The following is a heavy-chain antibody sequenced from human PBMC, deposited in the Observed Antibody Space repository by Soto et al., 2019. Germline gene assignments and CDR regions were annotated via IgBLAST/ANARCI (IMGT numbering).Heavy chain of an antibody. Sequence: QVQLQESGPGLVKPSETLSLTCTVSGDSISRYYWSWIRLSPGKGLEWIGYIYYSGETNYNPSVKSRVNISVDRTKNQFSLKLSTVTAADTAIYYCERDQGGEFLKGSGMDVWGQGTTVTVSS. D-gene: IGHD3-10*01. CDR2: IYYSGET. V-gene: IGHV4-59*01. J-gene: IGHJ6*02. CDR3: ERDQGGEFLKGSGMDV. CDR1: GDSISRYY.